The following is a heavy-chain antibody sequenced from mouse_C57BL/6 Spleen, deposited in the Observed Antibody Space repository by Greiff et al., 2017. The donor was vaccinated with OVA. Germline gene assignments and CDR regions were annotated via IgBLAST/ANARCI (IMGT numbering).Heavy chain of an antibody. CDR2: INPNNGGT. Sequence: EVKLQQSGPELVKPGASVKISCKASGYTFTDYYMNWVKQSHGKSLEWIGDINPNNGGTSYNQKFKGKATLTVDKSTSTAYMELRSHTSEDSAVYYCARFDYDVGWFAYWGQGTLVTVSA. D-gene: IGHD2-4*01. V-gene: IGHV1-26*01. J-gene: IGHJ3*01. CDR1: GYTFTDYY. CDR3: ARFDYDVGWFAY.